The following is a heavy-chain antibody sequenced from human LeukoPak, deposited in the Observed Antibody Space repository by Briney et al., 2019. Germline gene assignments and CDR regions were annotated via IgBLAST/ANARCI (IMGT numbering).Heavy chain of an antibody. Sequence: ASVKVSCKASGYTFTTYDINWVRQATGQGLGWMGWMNPNTGNTGYAQKFLGRVTITRNTSISTAYMELSSLRSEDTAVHYCARKFSLNNGWGYNWFDLWGQGSLVTVSS. CDR3: ARKFSLNNGWGYNWFDL. CDR2: MNPNTGNT. CDR1: GYTFTTYD. V-gene: IGHV1-8*03. D-gene: IGHD6-19*01. J-gene: IGHJ5*02.